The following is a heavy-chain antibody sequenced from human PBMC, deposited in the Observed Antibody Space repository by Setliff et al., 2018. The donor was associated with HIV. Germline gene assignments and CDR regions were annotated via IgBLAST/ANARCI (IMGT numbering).Heavy chain of an antibody. Sequence: ASVKVSCKASGYRFTNYGLSWVRQAPGQGLEWMGWISPHSGYTKYAQKLQGRITMTTDTSTGTPYMELKSLRSDDTAVYYCARGDGMGPVVVTAMFDYWGQGTLVTVSS. V-gene: IGHV1-18*01. CDR2: ISPHSGYT. D-gene: IGHD2-21*02. J-gene: IGHJ4*02. CDR1: GYRFTNYG. CDR3: ARGDGMGPVVVTAMFDY.